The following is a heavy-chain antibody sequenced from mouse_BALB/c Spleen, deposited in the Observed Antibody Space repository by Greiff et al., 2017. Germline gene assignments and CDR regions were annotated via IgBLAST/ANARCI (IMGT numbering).Heavy chain of an antibody. J-gene: IGHJ2*01. CDR3: ARDGYPYYFDY. CDR2: IYPGDGDT. D-gene: IGHD2-3*01. Sequence: QVQLQQSGPELVKPGASVKISCKASGYAFSSSWMNWVKQRPGQGLEWIGRIYPGDGDTNYNGKFKGKATLTADKSSSTAYMQLSSLTSVDSAVYFCARDGYPYYFDYWGQGTTLTVSS. CDR1: GYAFSSSW. V-gene: IGHV1-82*01.